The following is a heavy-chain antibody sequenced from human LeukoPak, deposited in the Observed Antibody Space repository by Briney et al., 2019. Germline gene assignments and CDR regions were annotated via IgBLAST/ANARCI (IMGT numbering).Heavy chain of an antibody. J-gene: IGHJ3*02. CDR3: ARDDSWAFDI. Sequence: PGGSLRLSCAASGFTFSSYSMNWVRQAPGKGLEWVSYIGSGSGRSIFYADSVKGRFSISRDNAKNSLYLQMNSLRDEDTAVYHCARDDSWAFDIWGQGAIVTVSS. CDR2: IGSGSGRSI. D-gene: IGHD2-15*01. V-gene: IGHV3-48*02. CDR1: GFTFSSYS.